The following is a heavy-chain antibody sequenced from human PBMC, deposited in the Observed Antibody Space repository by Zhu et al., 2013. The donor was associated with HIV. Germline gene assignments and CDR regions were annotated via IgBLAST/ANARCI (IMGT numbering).Heavy chain of an antibody. CDR3: AREIRWGREDY. CDR1: GYTFTAYY. J-gene: IGHJ4*02. CDR2: INPNSGAT. V-gene: IGHV1-2*02. Sequence: QVQLVQSGAEVKKPGASVKVSCKASGYTFTAYYLHWVRQAPGQGLEWMGCINPNSGATSYTRNFQARLTLTRDTSISTAYMELSSLRSDDAAVYYCAREIRWGREDYWGQGTLVTGLL. D-gene: IGHD7-27*01.